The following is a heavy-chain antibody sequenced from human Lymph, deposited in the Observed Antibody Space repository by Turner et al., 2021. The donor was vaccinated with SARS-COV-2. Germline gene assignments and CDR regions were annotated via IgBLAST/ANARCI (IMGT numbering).Heavy chain of an antibody. V-gene: IGHV3-53*01. CDR1: GFTVSGNY. J-gene: IGHJ4*02. D-gene: IGHD3-9*01. CDR3: ARGPMYYDILTGYYDPYYFDY. CDR2: IYSGGST. Sequence: EVQLVESGGGLIQPGGSLRLSCAASGFTVSGNYMSWVRQAPGKGLEWVSVIYSGGSTYYADSVKGRFTISRDNSKNTLYLQMNSLRAEDTAVYYCARGPMYYDILTGYYDPYYFDYWGQGTLVTVSS.